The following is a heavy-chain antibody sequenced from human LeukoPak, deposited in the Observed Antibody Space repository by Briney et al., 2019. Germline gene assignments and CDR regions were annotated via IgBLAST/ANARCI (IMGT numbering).Heavy chain of an antibody. CDR3: ARDEGYCGGGSCPFDY. D-gene: IGHD2-15*01. Sequence: ASVKVSCKASGYTFTSYGISWVRQAPGQGLEWMGGIIPIFGTANYAQKFQGRVTITADESTSTAYMELSSLRSEDTAVYYCARDEGYCGGGSCPFDYWGQGTLVTVSS. CDR2: IIPIFGTA. CDR1: GYTFTSYG. J-gene: IGHJ4*02. V-gene: IGHV1-69*13.